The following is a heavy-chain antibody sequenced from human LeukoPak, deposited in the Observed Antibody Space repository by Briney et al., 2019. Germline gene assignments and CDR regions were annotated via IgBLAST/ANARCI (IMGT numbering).Heavy chain of an antibody. CDR2: IYYSGST. D-gene: IGHD4-17*01. CDR1: GGSISSSSYY. J-gene: IGHJ4*02. V-gene: IGHV4-39*07. CDR3: ARTDGDYVGYFDY. Sequence: SGTLSLTCTVSGGSISSSSYYWGWIRQPPGTGLEWIGSIYYSGSTYYNPSLKSRVTISVDTSKNQFSLKLSSVTAADTAVYYCARTDGDYVGYFDYWGQGTLVTVSS.